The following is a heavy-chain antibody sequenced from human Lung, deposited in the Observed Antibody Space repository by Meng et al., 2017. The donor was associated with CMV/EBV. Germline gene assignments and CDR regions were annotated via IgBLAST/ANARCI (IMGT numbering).Heavy chain of an antibody. CDR2: IRSTASTI. V-gene: IGHV3-48*04. CDR3: VRDSLAEGFDP. Sequence: GGSXRLXCAASGFSFSIYSMNWVRQAPGKGLGWFSYIRSTASTIYYADSVEGRFTISRDDAENSLYLQMNSLRVGDTAVYYCVRDSLAEGFDPWGQGTLVTVSS. CDR1: GFSFSIYS. J-gene: IGHJ5*02.